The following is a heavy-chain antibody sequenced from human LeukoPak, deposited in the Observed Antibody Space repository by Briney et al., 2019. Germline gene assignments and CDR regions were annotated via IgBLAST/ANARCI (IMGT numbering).Heavy chain of an antibody. J-gene: IGHJ3*02. Sequence: PGGSLRLSCAASGFTFSSYSMNWVRQAPGKGLEWVSYISSSSSTIYYADSVKGRFTISRDNAKNSLYLQMNSLRAEDTAVYYCARDSRSSWPGRDDAFDIWGQGTMVTVSS. CDR1: GFTFSSYS. CDR2: ISSSSSTI. CDR3: ARDSRSSWPGRDDAFDI. D-gene: IGHD6-13*01. V-gene: IGHV3-48*04.